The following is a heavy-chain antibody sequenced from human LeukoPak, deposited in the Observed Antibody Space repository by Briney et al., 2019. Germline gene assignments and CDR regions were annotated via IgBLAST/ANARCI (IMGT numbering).Heavy chain of an antibody. CDR2: INPNSGGT. Sequence: ASVKVSCKASGYTFTGYYMHWVRQAPGQGLEWMGWINPNSGGTNYAQKFQGRVIMTTDTSTSTAYMELRSLRSDDTAMYFCTRVGGYSPSSTGGNAFDIWGQGTMVTVSS. CDR3: TRVGGYSPSSTGGNAFDI. J-gene: IGHJ3*02. CDR1: GYTFTGYY. V-gene: IGHV1-2*02. D-gene: IGHD6-6*01.